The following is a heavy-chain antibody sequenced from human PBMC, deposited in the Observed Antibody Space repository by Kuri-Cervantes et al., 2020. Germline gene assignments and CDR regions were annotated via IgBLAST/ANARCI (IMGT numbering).Heavy chain of an antibody. J-gene: IGHJ6*02. Sequence: GESLKISCAASGFTFNNCGMHWVRQAPGKGLEWVAVISYDGSNKYYADSVKGRFTISRDNSKNTLYLQMNSLRAEDTAVYYCAKDFRYYDFWSGYYKWGDYYGMDVWSQGTTVTVSS. CDR1: GFTFNNCG. D-gene: IGHD3-3*01. CDR2: ISYDGSNK. CDR3: AKDFRYYDFWSGYYKWGDYYGMDV. V-gene: IGHV3-30*18.